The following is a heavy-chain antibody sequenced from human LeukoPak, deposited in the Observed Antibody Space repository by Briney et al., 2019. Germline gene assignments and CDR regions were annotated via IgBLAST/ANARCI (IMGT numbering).Heavy chain of an antibody. V-gene: IGHV1-18*01. Sequence: GASVKVSCKASGYTFMNYDINWVRQAPGQGLEWMGWISVYNGNTNYAQNLQGRVTMTTDTSTSTAYMELRSLRSDDTAVYYCARVHVSFGDNKCFDPWGQGTLVTVSS. CDR3: ARVHVSFGDNKCFDP. D-gene: IGHD3-10*01. J-gene: IGHJ5*02. CDR1: GYTFMNYD. CDR2: ISVYNGNT.